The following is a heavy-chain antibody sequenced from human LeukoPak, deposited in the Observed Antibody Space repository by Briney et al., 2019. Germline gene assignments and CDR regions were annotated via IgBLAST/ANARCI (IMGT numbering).Heavy chain of an antibody. CDR1: GFTFSSYW. CDR3: ARGEYFWSGSLVSIYY. D-gene: IGHD3-3*01. V-gene: IGHV3-7*01. CDR2: IKQDGSEK. J-gene: IGHJ4*02. Sequence: GGFLRLSCAASGFTFSSYWMSWVRRAPGKGLEWVANIKQDGSEKYYVDSVKGRFTISRDNAKNSLYLQMNSLRAEDTAVYYCARGEYFWSGSLVSIYYWGQGSLVTVSS.